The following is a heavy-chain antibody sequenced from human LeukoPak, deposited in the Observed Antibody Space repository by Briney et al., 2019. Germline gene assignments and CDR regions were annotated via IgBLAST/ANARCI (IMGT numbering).Heavy chain of an antibody. CDR2: IYPGDSDT. V-gene: IGHV5-51*01. D-gene: IGHD3-3*01. J-gene: IGHJ4*02. Sequence: GESLKISCKGSGYSFTSYWIGWVRQMPGKGLEWMGIIYPGDSDTRYSPSFQGQVTISADKSISTAYLQWSSLKASDTAMYYCARQSQIMWSGYYPLDYWGQGTLVTVSS. CDR3: ARQSQIMWSGYYPLDY. CDR1: GYSFTSYW.